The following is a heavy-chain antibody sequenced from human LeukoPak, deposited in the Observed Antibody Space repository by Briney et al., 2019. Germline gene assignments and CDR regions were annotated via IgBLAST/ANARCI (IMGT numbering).Heavy chain of an antibody. CDR3: ARVDKSSGWAFDY. J-gene: IGHJ4*02. CDR2: IYSSGST. D-gene: IGHD6-19*01. Sequence: PSETLSLTCIVSGGSISTYYWSWIRQPAGRGLEWIGRIYSSGSTNYNPSLKSRVTLSVDTPKNQFSLKLSSVTAADTDVYYCARVDKSSGWAFDYWGQGTLVTVSS. CDR1: GGSISTYY. V-gene: IGHV4-4*07.